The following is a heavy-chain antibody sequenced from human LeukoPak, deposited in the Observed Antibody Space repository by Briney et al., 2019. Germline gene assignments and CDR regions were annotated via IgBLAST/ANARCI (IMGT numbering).Heavy chain of an antibody. CDR2: IIPILGIA. V-gene: IGHV1-69*04. J-gene: IGHJ6*02. CDR1: GGTFSSYA. D-gene: IGHD6-13*01. Sequence: ASVKVSCKASGGTFSSYAISWVRQAPGQGLEWMGRIIPILGIANYAQKFQGRVTITADKFTSTAYMELSSLRSEDTAVYYCAAAGYYYYYGMDVWGQGTTVTVSS. CDR3: AAAGYYYYYGMDV.